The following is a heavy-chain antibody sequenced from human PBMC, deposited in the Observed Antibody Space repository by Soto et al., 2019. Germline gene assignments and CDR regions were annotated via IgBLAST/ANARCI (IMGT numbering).Heavy chain of an antibody. CDR1: GGAIGCYY. D-gene: IGHD3-3*01. Sequence: SETLSLTYTVSGGAIGCYYWTWIRQPAGKGLEWIGRIYSSGGTKYNPSLKSRVDMSLDMSKNQFSLRLNSVTAADTAVYYCARGQRFSDSFDPWGQGTLVTVPS. V-gene: IGHV4-4*07. J-gene: IGHJ5*02. CDR2: IYSSGGT. CDR3: ARGQRFSDSFDP.